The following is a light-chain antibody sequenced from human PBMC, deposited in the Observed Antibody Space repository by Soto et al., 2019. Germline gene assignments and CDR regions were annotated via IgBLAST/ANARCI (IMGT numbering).Light chain of an antibody. Sequence: EIAMTQSPATLSVSPGERVTLSCRASQSLNNNLAWYQQKPGQAPRLLIYTAFTRATGIPARFSGSGSGTEFTLTISSLQSEDFAVYYCQQYNNWPLTFGGGTKVEIK. CDR2: TAF. CDR3: QQYNNWPLT. CDR1: QSLNNN. V-gene: IGKV3-15*01. J-gene: IGKJ4*01.